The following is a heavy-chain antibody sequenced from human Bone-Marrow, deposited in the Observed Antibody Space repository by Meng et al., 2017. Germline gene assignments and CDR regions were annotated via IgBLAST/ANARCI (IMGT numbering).Heavy chain of an antibody. CDR1: GGTFSSYA. J-gene: IGHJ4*02. D-gene: IGHD3-22*01. CDR3: ARDYYDSSGPDY. Sequence: SVKVSCKASGGTFSSYAISWVRQAPGQGLEWMGGIIPIFGPANYAQTFQGRVTITADKSTSTAYMELSSLRSEDTAVDYCARDYYDSSGPDYWGQGTLVTVSS. V-gene: IGHV1-69*06. CDR2: IIPIFGPA.